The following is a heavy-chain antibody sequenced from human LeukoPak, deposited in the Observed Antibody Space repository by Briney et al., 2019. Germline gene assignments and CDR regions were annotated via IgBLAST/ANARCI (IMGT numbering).Heavy chain of an antibody. V-gene: IGHV1-8*01. J-gene: IGHJ6*02. CDR3: ARAMAPRPYYYYGMDV. CDR1: GYTFTSYD. CDR2: MNPNSCNT. Sequence: SVKVSCKASGYTFTSYDINWVRQAAGQGLDGMGWMNPNSCNTGYAQKFQGRVTMTRNTSISTAYMELSSLRSEDTAVYYCARAMAPRPYYYYGMDVWGQGTTVTVSS. D-gene: IGHD5-24*01.